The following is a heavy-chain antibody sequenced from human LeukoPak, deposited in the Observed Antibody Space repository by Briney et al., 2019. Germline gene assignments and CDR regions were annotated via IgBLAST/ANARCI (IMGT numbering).Heavy chain of an antibody. V-gene: IGHV4-34*01. Sequence: SETLSLTCAVYGGSFSGYYWSWIRQPPGKGLEWIGEINHSGSTNYNPSLKNRVTISVDTSKNQFSLKLSSVTAADTAVYYCALGVTGAFDIWGQGTMVTVSS. D-gene: IGHD2-21*02. CDR1: GGSFSGYY. J-gene: IGHJ3*02. CDR2: INHSGST. CDR3: ALGVTGAFDI.